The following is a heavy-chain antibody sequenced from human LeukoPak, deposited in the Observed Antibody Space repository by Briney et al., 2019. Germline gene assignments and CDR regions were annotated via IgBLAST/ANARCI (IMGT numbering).Heavy chain of an antibody. V-gene: IGHV1-46*01. J-gene: IGHJ4*02. D-gene: IGHD4-17*01. CDR2: INPSGGST. Sequence: GASLKVSCKASGYTFTGYYMHWVRQAPGQGLVWLGIINPSGGSTSYAQKFQGRVTMTRDTSTSTVYMELSSLRSEDTAVYYCARALTTVTTWYFDYWGQGTLVTVSS. CDR1: GYTFTGYY. CDR3: ARALTTVTTWYFDY.